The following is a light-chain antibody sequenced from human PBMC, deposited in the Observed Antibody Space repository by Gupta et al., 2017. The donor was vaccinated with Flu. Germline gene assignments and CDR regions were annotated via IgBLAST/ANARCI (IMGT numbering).Light chain of an antibody. CDR2: GNS. V-gene: IGLV1-40*01. CDR1: SSNIGAGYD. J-gene: IGLJ1*01. Sequence: QSVLTQPPSVSGPPGQRVTISCTGSSSNIGAGYDVHWYQQLPGTAPKLLIYGNSNRPSGVPDRFSGSKSGTSASLAITGLQAEDEADYYCQSYDSSMSGDVFGTGTKVTVI. CDR3: QSYDSSMSGDV.